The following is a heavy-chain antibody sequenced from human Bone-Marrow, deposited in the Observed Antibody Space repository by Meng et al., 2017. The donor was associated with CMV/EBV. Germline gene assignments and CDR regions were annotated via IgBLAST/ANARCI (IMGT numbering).Heavy chain of an antibody. CDR3: ARGGWELVEAFDI. V-gene: IGHV1-2*02. J-gene: IGHJ3*02. CDR1: GYTFTGYY. D-gene: IGHD1-26*01. Sequence: ASGKVSCKASGYTFTGYYMHWVRQAPGQGLEWMGWINPNSGGTNYAQKFQGRVTMTRDTSISPAYMELSRRRSDDTAVYYCARGGWELVEAFDIWGQGTMVTVSS. CDR2: INPNSGGT.